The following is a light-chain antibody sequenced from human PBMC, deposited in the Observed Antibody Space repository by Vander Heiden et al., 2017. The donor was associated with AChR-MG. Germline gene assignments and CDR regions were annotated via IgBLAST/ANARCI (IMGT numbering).Light chain of an antibody. J-gene: IGLJ3*02. CDR3: AGWDDSLNGWV. CDR1: SSNIGSNT. Sequence: TISCSGSSSNIGSNTVNWYQQLPGTAPKLLINSNDQRPSGVPDRFSGSKSGTSASLAISGLQSEDEADYYCAGWDDSLNGWVFGGGTKLTVL. V-gene: IGLV1-44*01. CDR2: SND.